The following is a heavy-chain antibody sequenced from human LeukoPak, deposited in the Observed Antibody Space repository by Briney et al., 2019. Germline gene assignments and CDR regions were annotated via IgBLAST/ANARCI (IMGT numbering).Heavy chain of an antibody. V-gene: IGHV5-51*04. CDR2: ISLGDSDS. D-gene: IGHD6-13*01. CDR3: ARVYSNAFDI. Sequence: GESLKIPCKGSAYSFTTYWIAWVRQMPGKGLEWMGIISLGDSDSRYSPSSQGQVTISADKPITTAYLKWSSLKASDTAMYYCARVYSNAFDIWGQGTMVTVSS. J-gene: IGHJ3*02. CDR1: AYSFTTYW.